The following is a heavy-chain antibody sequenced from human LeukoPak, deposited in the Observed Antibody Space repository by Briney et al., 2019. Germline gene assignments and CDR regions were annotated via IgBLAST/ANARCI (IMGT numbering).Heavy chain of an antibody. CDR3: AKPRYGSSGYYYPGPYFDY. J-gene: IGHJ4*02. V-gene: IGHV3-30*18. D-gene: IGHD3-22*01. CDR1: GFIFSSYG. CDR2: ISYDGGNI. Sequence: GGSLRLSCAASGFIFSSYGMHWVRQAPGKGLEWVAVISYDGGNISYTDSVKGRFTISRDNSKNTLYLQMNSLRAEDTAVYYCAKPRYGSSGYYYPGPYFDYWGQGTLVTVSS.